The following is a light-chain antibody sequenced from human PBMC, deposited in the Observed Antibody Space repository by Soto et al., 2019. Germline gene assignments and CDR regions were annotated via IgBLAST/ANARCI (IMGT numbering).Light chain of an antibody. CDR1: QSITSSY. Sequence: EIVLTQSPGTLSLSPGERATLSCRASQSITSSYLAWYQQKPGQAPRLLIYGAFIRITGIPDRFSGSGSGTDFTLTISRLEPEDFAVYYCQQYGSSPRTFGQGTKVEIK. CDR3: QQYGSSPRT. J-gene: IGKJ1*01. CDR2: GAF. V-gene: IGKV3-20*01.